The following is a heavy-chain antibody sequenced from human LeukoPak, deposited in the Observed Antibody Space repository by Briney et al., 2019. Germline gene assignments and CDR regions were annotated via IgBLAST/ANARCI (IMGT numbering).Heavy chain of an antibody. J-gene: IGHJ6*03. CDR1: GFSFSSYA. CDR3: AEVGKAGSLIPHYMDV. CDR2: ISGSGGTT. Sequence: PGGSLRLSCEASGFSFSSYAMSWVRQAPGKGLEWVSGISGSGGTTYYTDSVKGRFTFSRDNSKNTVYLQMNSLRAEDTAVYHCAEVGKAGSLIPHYMDVWGKGTTVTVSS. D-gene: IGHD6-13*01. V-gene: IGHV3-23*01.